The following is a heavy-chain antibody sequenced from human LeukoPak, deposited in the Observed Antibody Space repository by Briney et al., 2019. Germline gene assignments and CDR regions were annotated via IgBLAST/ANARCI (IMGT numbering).Heavy chain of an antibody. D-gene: IGHD6-6*01. CDR1: GFTFSSYV. J-gene: IGHJ4*02. Sequence: GGSPRLSCAASGFTFSSYVMSWVRQAPGKGLVWVSRISPTGSTTSYADSVKGRFTVSRDNAKNTLYLQVNNLRAEDTAVYYCARGPNSNWSGLDFWGQGTLLTVSS. CDR2: ISPTGSTT. CDR3: ARGPNSNWSGLDF. V-gene: IGHV3-74*01.